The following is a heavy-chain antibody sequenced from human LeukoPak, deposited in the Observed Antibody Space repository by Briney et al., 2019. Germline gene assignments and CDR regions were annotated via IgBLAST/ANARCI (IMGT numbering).Heavy chain of an antibody. Sequence: SETLSLTCTVSGGSISSSNSYWGWIRQPPGLGLEWIRSMYYSGSTYYNPSLKSRVNISVNTSKNQFPLKLSSVAAADTAVYYCERSGWFGEASMLWGQGSLVTVSS. CDR1: GGSISSSNSY. V-gene: IGHV4-39*01. D-gene: IGHD3-10*01. J-gene: IGHJ4*02. CDR3: ERSGWFGEASML. CDR2: MYYSGST.